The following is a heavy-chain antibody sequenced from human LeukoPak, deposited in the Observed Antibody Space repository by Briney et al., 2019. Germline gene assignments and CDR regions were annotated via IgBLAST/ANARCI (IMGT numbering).Heavy chain of an antibody. Sequence: SGGSLRLSCAASGFTFNSYSMNWVRQAPGKGLEWVSSISGSNSYIYYADSMKGRFTISRDNAKNSLYLQMNSLRAEDTAVYYCAKLTGIAAQSDYWGQGTLVTVSS. J-gene: IGHJ4*02. CDR3: AKLTGIAAQSDY. CDR2: ISGSNSYI. V-gene: IGHV3-21*01. CDR1: GFTFNSYS. D-gene: IGHD6-25*01.